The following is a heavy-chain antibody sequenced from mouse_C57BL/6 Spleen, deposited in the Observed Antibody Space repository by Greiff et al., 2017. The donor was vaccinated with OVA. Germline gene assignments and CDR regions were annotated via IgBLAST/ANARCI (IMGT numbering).Heavy chain of an antibody. Sequence: EVMLVESGGGLVKPGGSLKLSCAASGFTFSDYGMHWVRQAPEKGLEWVAYISSGSSTIYYADTVNGRFTISRDNAKNTLFLQMTSLRSEDTAMYYCARTDYGSSYGYWYFDVWGTGTTVTVSS. CDR3: ARTDYGSSYGYWYFDV. V-gene: IGHV5-17*01. J-gene: IGHJ1*03. D-gene: IGHD1-1*01. CDR2: ISSGSSTI. CDR1: GFTFSDYG.